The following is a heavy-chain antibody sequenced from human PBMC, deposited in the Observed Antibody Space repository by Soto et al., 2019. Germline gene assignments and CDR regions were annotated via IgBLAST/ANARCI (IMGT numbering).Heavy chain of an antibody. CDR3: ATERLYGGGIIFDN. D-gene: IGHD4-17*01. CDR1: SYYHSYY. J-gene: IGHJ4*02. CDR2: INGDGKRT. Sequence: GGSLRLSCAVSLQSYYHSYYMHWVRQAPGKGLVWVSGINGDGKRTTYAASVRGRFSTSRDNAKNTLYLQMNSLRADDTAIYYCATERLYGGGIIFDNWGQGALVTVSS. V-gene: IGHV3-74*01.